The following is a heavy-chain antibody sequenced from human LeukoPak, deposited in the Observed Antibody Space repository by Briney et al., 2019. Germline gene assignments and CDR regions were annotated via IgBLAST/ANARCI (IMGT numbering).Heavy chain of an antibody. CDR3: ARDGAAVTRGTRPKYFDY. D-gene: IGHD4-17*01. CDR2: IIPISGTA. CDR1: GGTFSSYA. V-gene: IGHV1-69*05. Sequence: ASVKVSCKASGGTFSSYAISWVRQAPGQGLEWMGGIIPISGTANYAQKFQGRVTITTDESTSTAYMELSSLRSEDTAVYYCARDGAAVTRGTRPKYFDYWGQGTLVTVSS. J-gene: IGHJ4*02.